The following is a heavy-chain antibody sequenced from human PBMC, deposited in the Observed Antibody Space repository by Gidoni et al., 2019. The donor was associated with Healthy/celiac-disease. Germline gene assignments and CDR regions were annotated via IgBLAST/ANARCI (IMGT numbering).Heavy chain of an antibody. CDR3: ARPSFRGLYGDYVNSQGDAFDI. CDR2: IYYSGST. CDR1: GGSISSYY. Sequence: QVQLQESGPGLVKPSETLSLTCTVSGGSISSYYWSWIRQPPGKGLEWIGYIYYSGSTNYNPSLKSRVTISVDTSKNQFSLKLSSVTAADTAVYYCARPSFRGLYGDYVNSQGDAFDIWRQGTMVTVSS. V-gene: IGHV4-59*01. D-gene: IGHD4-17*01. J-gene: IGHJ3*02.